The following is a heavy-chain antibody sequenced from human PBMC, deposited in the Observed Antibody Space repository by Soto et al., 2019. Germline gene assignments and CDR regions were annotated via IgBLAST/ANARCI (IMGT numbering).Heavy chain of an antibody. Sequence: GGSLRLSCAASGFTFSSYAMHWVRQAPGKGLEYVSAISSNGGSTYYANSVKGRFTISRDNSKNTLYLQMGSLRAEDMAVYYCARGVGPFWSGYYGDYYYMDVWGKGTTVTVSS. D-gene: IGHD3-3*01. CDR1: GFTFSSYA. CDR3: ARGVGPFWSGYYGDYYYMDV. CDR2: ISSNGGST. J-gene: IGHJ6*03. V-gene: IGHV3-64*01.